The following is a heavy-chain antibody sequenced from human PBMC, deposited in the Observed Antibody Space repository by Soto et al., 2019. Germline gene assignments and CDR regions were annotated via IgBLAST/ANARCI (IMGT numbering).Heavy chain of an antibody. CDR3: AKGGSTSRWAYYYGMDV. D-gene: IGHD2-2*01. CDR1: GLTFSSYA. J-gene: IGHJ6*02. CDR2: ISGSGGST. Sequence: EVQLLESGGGLVQPGGSLRLSCAASGLTFSSYAMSWVRQAPGKGLEWVSAISGSGGSTYNSDSVKGRFTISRDNSKNTLYLQMNSLRAEDTAVYYCAKGGSTSRWAYYYGMDVWGQGTTVTVSS. V-gene: IGHV3-23*01.